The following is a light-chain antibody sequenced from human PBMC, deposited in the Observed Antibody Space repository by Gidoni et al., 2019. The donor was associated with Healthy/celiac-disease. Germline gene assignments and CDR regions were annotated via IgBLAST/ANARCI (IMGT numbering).Light chain of an antibody. CDR3: QVWDSSSDHVV. CDR1: NIGSKS. Sequence: SYFLPPPPSVSVAPGKTARITCGGNNIGSKSVHWYQQKPGQAPVLVIYYDSDRPSGIPERFSGSNSGNTATLTISRVEAGDEADYYCQVWDSSSDHVVFGGGTKLTVL. CDR2: YDS. J-gene: IGLJ2*01. V-gene: IGLV3-21*04.